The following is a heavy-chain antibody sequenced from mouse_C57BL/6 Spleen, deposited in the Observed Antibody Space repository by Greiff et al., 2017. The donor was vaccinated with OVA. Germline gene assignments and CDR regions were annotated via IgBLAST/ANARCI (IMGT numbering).Heavy chain of an antibody. V-gene: IGHV5-17*01. D-gene: IGHD2-1*01. J-gene: IGHJ2*01. CDR3: ARGNYYGNYDFDY. CDR2: ISSGSSTI. Sequence: EVQVVESGGGLVKPGGSLKLSCAASGFTFSDYGMHWVRQAPEKGLEWVAYISSGSSTIYYADTVKGRFTISRDNAKNTLFLQMTSLRSEDTAMYYCARGNYYGNYDFDYWGQGTTLTVSS. CDR1: GFTFSDYG.